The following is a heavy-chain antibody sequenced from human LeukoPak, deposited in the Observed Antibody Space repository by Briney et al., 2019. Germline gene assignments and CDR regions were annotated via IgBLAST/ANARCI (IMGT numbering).Heavy chain of an antibody. Sequence: SETLSLTCTVSGGSMSGYYWSWIRQPPGKGLERIGYIYYSGSTKYNPSLRTRVTISVDTSRNQLSLKLGSVTAADTAVYYCARLVSSGYSDSWGQGTLITVSS. CDR2: IYYSGST. CDR1: GGSMSGYY. CDR3: ARLVSSGYSDS. V-gene: IGHV4-59*08. D-gene: IGHD3-22*01. J-gene: IGHJ4*02.